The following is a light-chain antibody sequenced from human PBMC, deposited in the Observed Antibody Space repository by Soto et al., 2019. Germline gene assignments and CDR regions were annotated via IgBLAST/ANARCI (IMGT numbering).Light chain of an antibody. CDR1: QGISSW. CDR3: QQTNSFPRLT. Sequence: DIQMTQSPSSVSASVGDRVTITCRASQGISSWLAWYQRKPGKAPNLLIYAASSLQSGVPSRFSGSGSGADFTLSISSLQPEDFATYSCQQTNSFPRLTLGGGTKVDIK. V-gene: IGKV1D-12*01. CDR2: AAS. J-gene: IGKJ4*01.